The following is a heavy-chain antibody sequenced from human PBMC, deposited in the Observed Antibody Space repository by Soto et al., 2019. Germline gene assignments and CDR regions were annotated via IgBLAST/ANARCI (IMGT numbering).Heavy chain of an antibody. V-gene: IGHV4-39*01. Sequence: TVFGGNMNITGYSWALIKKPPGKGLEWIGSIFYSGTTYYNPSLKSRVTISVDTSKNQFSLKLSSVTAADTAVYYCACIFSGGYSYGVYRSGMDVWGQRTSVT. J-gene: IGHJ6*02. CDR1: GGNMNITGYS. CDR3: ACIFSGGYSYGVYRSGMDV. D-gene: IGHD5-18*01. CDR2: IFYSGTT.